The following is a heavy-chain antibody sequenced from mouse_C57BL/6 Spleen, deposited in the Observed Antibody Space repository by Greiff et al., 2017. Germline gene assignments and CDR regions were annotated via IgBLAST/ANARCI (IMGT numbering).Heavy chain of an antibody. CDR1: GYTFTSYW. CDR2: IHPSDSDT. J-gene: IGHJ1*03. Sequence: VQLQQSGAELVKPGASVKVSCKASGYTFTSYWMHWVKQRPGQGLEWIGRIHPSDSDTNYNQKFKGKATLTVDKSSSTAYMQLSSLTSEDSAVYYCAINEILHYYGSSYDWYFDVWGTGTTVTVSS. CDR3: AINEILHYYGSSYDWYFDV. D-gene: IGHD1-1*01. V-gene: IGHV1-74*01.